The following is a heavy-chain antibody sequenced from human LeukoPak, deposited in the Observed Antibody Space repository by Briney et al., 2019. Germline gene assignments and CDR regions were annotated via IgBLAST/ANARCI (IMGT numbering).Heavy chain of an antibody. CDR3: AKDLHEIAADY. Sequence: GGSLRLSCAASGFTFSTYWMNWVRQAPGKGLEWVANIKQDGSEKYYVDSVKGRFTISRDNAKNSLYLQMNSLRAEDTAVYYCAKDLHEIAADYWGQGTLVTVAS. CDR1: GFTFSTYW. V-gene: IGHV3-7*01. J-gene: IGHJ4*02. D-gene: IGHD2-21*01. CDR2: IKQDGSEK.